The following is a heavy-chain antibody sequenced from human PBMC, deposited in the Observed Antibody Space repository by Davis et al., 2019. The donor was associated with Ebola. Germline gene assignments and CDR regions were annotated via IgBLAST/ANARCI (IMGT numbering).Heavy chain of an antibody. J-gene: IGHJ5*02. Sequence: MPGGSLRLSCAVYGGSFSGYYWSWIRQPPGKGLEWIGEINHSGSTNYNPSLKSRVTISVDTSKNQFSLKLSSVTAADTAVYYCARGPGYSSSWYFLYNWFDPWGQGTLVTVSS. CDR2: INHSGST. D-gene: IGHD6-13*01. V-gene: IGHV4-34*01. CDR3: ARGPGYSSSWYFLYNWFDP. CDR1: GGSFSGYY.